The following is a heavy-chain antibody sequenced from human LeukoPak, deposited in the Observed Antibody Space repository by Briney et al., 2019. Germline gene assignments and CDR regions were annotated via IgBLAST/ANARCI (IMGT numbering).Heavy chain of an antibody. V-gene: IGHV4-39*01. Sequence: SESLSLTCTVSGGSISSSSYYWGWIRQPPGKGLEWIGSISYSGSTYYNPSLKSRVTISEDTSKNQFSLRLSSVTAADTAVYYCAGTGGDYYFGYWGQGTLVTVSS. CDR2: ISYSGST. J-gene: IGHJ4*02. CDR1: GGSISSSSYY. CDR3: AGTGGDYYFGY. D-gene: IGHD3-16*01.